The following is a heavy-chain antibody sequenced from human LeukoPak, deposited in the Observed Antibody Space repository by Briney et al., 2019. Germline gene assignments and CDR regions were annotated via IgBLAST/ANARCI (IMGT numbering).Heavy chain of an antibody. J-gene: IGHJ4*02. CDR1: GGSVSSDTYY. CDR2: IYNSAVT. CDR3: ARGRITAARAFDY. V-gene: IGHV4-61*01. D-gene: IGHD6-13*01. Sequence: SETLSLTCTVSGGSVSSDTYYWSWLRQPPGKGLEWIGYIYNSAVTNYNPSLKSRITISVNTSKNQFSLMLGSVTAADTAIYHCARGRITAARAFDYWGQGTVVTVSS.